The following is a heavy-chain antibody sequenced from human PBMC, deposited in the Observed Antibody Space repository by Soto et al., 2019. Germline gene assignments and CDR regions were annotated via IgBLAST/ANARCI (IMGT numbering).Heavy chain of an antibody. D-gene: IGHD1-26*01. CDR2: IYPGDSDA. CDR1: GDSFTNYY. CDR3: ARHLSGHSGRYFAFDI. J-gene: IGHJ3*02. Sequence: GESLKISCKGSGDSFTNYYIGWVRQMPGKGLEWMGIIYPGDSDARYSPSFQGQVTISADKSISTAYLQWSSLTASDTAIYYCARHLSGHSGRYFAFDIWGQGTMVTVSS. V-gene: IGHV5-51*01.